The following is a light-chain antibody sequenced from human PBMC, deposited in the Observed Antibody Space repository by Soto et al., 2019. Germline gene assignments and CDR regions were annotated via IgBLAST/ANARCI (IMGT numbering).Light chain of an antibody. CDR1: QVISKY. CDR3: QYLNSFPLT. CDR2: LAS. Sequence: IQLTQSPSSLSASVGDRVTITCRASQVISKYLAWYQQKPGTAPKLLIYLASTFQGGVPSRFSGSGSGTDFSLTISSLLPEDVATYYCQYLNSFPLTFGGGTKVEIK. J-gene: IGKJ4*01. V-gene: IGKV1-9*01.